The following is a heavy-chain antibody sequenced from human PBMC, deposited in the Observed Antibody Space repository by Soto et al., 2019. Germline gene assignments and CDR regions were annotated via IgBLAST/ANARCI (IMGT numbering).Heavy chain of an antibody. Sequence: GESLKISCQVSGYTFTIYWIGWVRQMPGKGLEWMGIIYPSDSDTRYSPSFQGQVTFSADQSINTAYLQWDSLKASDTAIYYCARPANTVADHFDLWGQGTPVTVSS. CDR2: IYPSDSDT. J-gene: IGHJ4*02. CDR1: GYTFTIYW. D-gene: IGHD4-17*01. CDR3: ARPANTVADHFDL. V-gene: IGHV5-51*01.